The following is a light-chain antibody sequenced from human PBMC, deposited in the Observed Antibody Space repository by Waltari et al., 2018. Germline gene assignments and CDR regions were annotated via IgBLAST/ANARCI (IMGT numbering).Light chain of an antibody. CDR3: CSRAGDYTWL. Sequence: QSALTQPRSVSGSPGQSVTISCSGTSNDVGGYYYVSWFQQFPGKAPKLLIYDVTQRPSGVPARFSASKSGNTASLTISGLQPEDEATYYCCSRAGDYTWLFGGWTKVTVL. V-gene: IGLV2-11*01. CDR2: DVT. CDR1: SNDVGGYYY. J-gene: IGLJ2*01.